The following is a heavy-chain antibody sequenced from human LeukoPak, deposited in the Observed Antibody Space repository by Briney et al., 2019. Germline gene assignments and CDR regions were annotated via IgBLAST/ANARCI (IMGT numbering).Heavy chain of an antibody. Sequence: SETLSLTCAVYGGSFSGYYWSWIRQPPGKGLEWIGEINHSGSTNYNPSLKSRVTISVDTSKNQFSLKLSSVTAADTAVYYCARVPRFIAVAGTAFDIWGQGTMVTVSS. CDR3: ARVPRFIAVAGTAFDI. J-gene: IGHJ3*02. D-gene: IGHD6-19*01. CDR2: INHSGST. CDR1: GGSFSGYY. V-gene: IGHV4-34*01.